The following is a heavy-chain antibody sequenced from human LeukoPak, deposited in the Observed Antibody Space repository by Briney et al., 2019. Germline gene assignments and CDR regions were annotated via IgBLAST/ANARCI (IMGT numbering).Heavy chain of an antibody. V-gene: IGHV3-74*01. CDR3: AREPMGVTGY. Sequence: PGRSLRLSCAASGFTFSTYVMHWVRQAPGKGLVWVSRIKSDGSSTSYADSVKGRFTISRDNAKNMVYLQMNSLRAEDTAVYYCAREPMGVTGYWGQGTLVTVSS. D-gene: IGHD1-26*01. J-gene: IGHJ4*02. CDR2: IKSDGSST. CDR1: GFTFSTYV.